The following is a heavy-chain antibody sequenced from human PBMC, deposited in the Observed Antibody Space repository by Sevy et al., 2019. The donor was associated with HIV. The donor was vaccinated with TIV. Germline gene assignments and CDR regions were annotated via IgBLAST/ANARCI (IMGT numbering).Heavy chain of an antibody. V-gene: IGHV3-15*01. CDR1: GFTFSNAW. D-gene: IGHD3-10*01. J-gene: IGHJ4*02. CDR3: TTELFRITMASTDTDY. Sequence: GGSLRLSCAASGFTFSNAWMSWVRQAPGKGLEWVGRIKSKTDGGTTDYDAPVKGRFTISRDDSKNTLYLQMNSLKTEDTAVYYCTTELFRITMASTDTDYWGQGTLVTVSS. CDR2: IKSKTDGGTT.